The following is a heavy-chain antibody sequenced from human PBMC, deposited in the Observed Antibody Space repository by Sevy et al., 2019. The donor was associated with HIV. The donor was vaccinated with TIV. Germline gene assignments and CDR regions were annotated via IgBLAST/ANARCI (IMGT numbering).Heavy chain of an antibody. CDR2: IYYSGST. CDR3: ARELWFGELLMFEP. D-gene: IGHD3-10*01. V-gene: IGHV4-59*01. CDR1: GGSISSYY. Sequence: SETLSLTCTVSGGSISSYYWSWIRQPPGKGLEWIGYIYYSGSTNYNPSLKSRVTISVDTSKNQFSLKLSSVTAADTAVYYCARELWFGELLMFEPWGQGTLVTVSS. J-gene: IGHJ5*02.